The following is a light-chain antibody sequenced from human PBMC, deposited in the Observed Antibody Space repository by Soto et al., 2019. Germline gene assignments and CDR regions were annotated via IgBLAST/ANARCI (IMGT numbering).Light chain of an antibody. Sequence: DIVMTQSPLSLPVTPGEPASISCRSSQSLLHSNGYNYLDWYLQKPGQSPQLLIYSGSNRSSGVPDRFSGSGSGIDFTLKISRVEAEDVGVYYCMQALQTPPFTFGPGTKVDIK. CDR2: SGS. CDR3: MQALQTPPFT. V-gene: IGKV2-28*01. CDR1: QSLLHSNGYNY. J-gene: IGKJ3*01.